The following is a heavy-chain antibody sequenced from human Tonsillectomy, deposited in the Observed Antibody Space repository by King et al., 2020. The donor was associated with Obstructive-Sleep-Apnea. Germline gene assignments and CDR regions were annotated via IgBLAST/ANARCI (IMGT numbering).Heavy chain of an antibody. CDR3: ARDGGVSGYDPGYYYYGMDV. D-gene: IGHD5-12*01. Sequence: VQLQESGGGVVQPGRSLRLSCAASGFTFSSYAMHWVRQAPGKGLEWVAVISDDVSNKYYADSVKGRFTFSRDNSKNTLYLQMNSLRAEDTAVYYCARDGGVSGYDPGYYYYGMDVWGQGTTVTVSS. CDR2: ISDDVSNK. CDR1: GFTFSSYA. V-gene: IGHV3-30*04. J-gene: IGHJ6*02.